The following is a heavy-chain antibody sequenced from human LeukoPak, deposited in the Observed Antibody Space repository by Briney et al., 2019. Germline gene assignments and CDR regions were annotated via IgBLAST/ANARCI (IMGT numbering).Heavy chain of an antibody. CDR1: GFTLSSYW. J-gene: IGHJ4*02. CDR3: ARGVYHFDY. Sequence: AGGSLRPSCAVSGFTLSSYWMTWVRQAPGKGLEWVAYMKEDGSEIYYVDSVKGRFTISRDNAKNSLYLQMNSLRAEDTAVYYCARGVYHFDYWGQGTLVTVSS. V-gene: IGHV3-7*01. CDR2: MKEDGSEI.